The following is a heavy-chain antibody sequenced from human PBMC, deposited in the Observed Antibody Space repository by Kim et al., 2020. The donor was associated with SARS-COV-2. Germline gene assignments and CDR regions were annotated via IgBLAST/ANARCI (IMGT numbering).Heavy chain of an antibody. CDR2: ISYDGSNK. J-gene: IGHJ6*02. CDR1: GFTFSSYG. Sequence: GGSLRLSCAASGFTFSSYGMHWVRQAPGKGLEWVAVISYDGSNKYYADSVKGRFTISRDNSKNTLYLQMNSLRAEDTAVYYCARDQGITMVRGREDYYYGIDVWGQGTTGTVSS. CDR3: ARDQGITMVRGREDYYYGIDV. D-gene: IGHD3-10*01. V-gene: IGHV3-33*05.